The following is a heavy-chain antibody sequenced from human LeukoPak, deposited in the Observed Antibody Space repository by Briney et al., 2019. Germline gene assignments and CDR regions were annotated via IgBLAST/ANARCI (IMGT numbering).Heavy chain of an antibody. CDR3: AKDPTSGYGDTAFDI. V-gene: IGHV3-43*02. J-gene: IGHJ3*02. D-gene: IGHD4-17*01. CDR2: ISGDGGST. Sequence: GGSLILSCAASGFTFDDYAMHWVRQAPGKGLEWVSLISGDGGSTYYADSVKGRFTISRDNSKNSLYLQMNSLRTEDTALYYCAKDPTSGYGDTAFDIWGQGTMVTVSS. CDR1: GFTFDDYA.